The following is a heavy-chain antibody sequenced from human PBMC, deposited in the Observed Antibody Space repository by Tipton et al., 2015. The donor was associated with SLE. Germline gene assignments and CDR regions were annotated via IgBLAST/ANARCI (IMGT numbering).Heavy chain of an antibody. V-gene: IGHV3-33*03. CDR1: GFTFSSYG. D-gene: IGHD1-26*01. CDR3: ARGWENEGFDY. J-gene: IGHJ4*02. Sequence: SGFTFSSYGMHWVRQAPGKGLEWVAVIWYDGSNKYYADSVKGRFTISRDNAKNSLYLQMNSLRAEDTALYHCARGWENEGFDYWGQGTLVTVSS. CDR2: IWYDGSNK.